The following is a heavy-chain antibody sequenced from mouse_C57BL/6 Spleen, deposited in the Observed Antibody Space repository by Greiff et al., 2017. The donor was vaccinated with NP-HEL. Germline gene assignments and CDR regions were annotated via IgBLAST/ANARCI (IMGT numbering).Heavy chain of an antibody. V-gene: IGHV1-9*01. CDR1: GYTFTGYW. Sequence: QVQLKQSGAELMKPGASVKLSCTATGYTFTGYWIEWVKQRPGHGLEWIGEILPGSGSTNYNEKFKGKATFTADTSSNTAYMQLSSLTTEASAIYYGASRGLRRGDFDYWGQGTTLTVSA. CDR2: ILPGSGST. J-gene: IGHJ2*01. D-gene: IGHD2-4*01. CDR3: ASRGLRRGDFDY.